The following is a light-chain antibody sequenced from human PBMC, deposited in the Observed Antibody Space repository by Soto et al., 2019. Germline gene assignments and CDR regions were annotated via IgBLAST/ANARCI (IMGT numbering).Light chain of an antibody. CDR2: TAS. Sequence: DIQLTQSPSFLSASVGDRVTITCRASQGISSYLAWYQQKPGKAPKLLIYTASTLQSGVPSRFSGSGSGTEFTLTISSLQPEDFATYYCQQLNSYPHTFGGGTNVEIK. V-gene: IGKV1-9*01. CDR3: QQLNSYPHT. J-gene: IGKJ4*01. CDR1: QGISSY.